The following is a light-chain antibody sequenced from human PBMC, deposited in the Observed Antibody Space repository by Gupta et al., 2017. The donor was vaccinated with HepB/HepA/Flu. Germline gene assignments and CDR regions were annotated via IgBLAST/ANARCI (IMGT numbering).Light chain of an antibody. CDR3: QQHNNWPLT. V-gene: IGKV3-11*01. CDR1: PSVSSN. Sequence: EIVLTQSPATLSLSPGERATLSCWASPSVSSNLAWYQQKPGQAPRLLMYGSSNMAAGIPARFSGSGSGTDFTLTISRLEPEDFAVYYCQQHNNWPLTFGGGTKVEI. CDR2: GSS. J-gene: IGKJ4*01.